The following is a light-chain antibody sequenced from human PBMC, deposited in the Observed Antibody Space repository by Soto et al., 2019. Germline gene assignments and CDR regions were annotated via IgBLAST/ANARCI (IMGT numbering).Light chain of an antibody. V-gene: IGKV1-39*01. CDR1: QSISSY. CDR2: AAS. CDR3: PQSYSTPWT. J-gene: IGKJ1*01. Sequence: DIQMTQSPSSLSASVGDRVTITCRASQSISSYLNWYQQKPGKAPKLLIYAASSLQIGAPSRFSGSGSGTDFTLTISSLQPEDFATYYGPQSYSTPWTFGQGTKVEIK.